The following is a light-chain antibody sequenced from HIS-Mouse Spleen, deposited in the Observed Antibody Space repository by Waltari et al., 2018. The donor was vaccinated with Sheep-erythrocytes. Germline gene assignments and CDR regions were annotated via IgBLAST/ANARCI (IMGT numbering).Light chain of an antibody. CDR2: DVS. J-gene: IGLJ1*01. Sequence: QSALTQPRSVSGSPGQSVTISCTGTSSDVGGSNYVSWYQQHPGKAPKLMIYDVSKRPSGFPDRFSGSKSGNTASLTISGLQAEDEADYYCCSYAGSYNHVFATGTKVTVL. V-gene: IGLV2-11*01. CDR3: CSYAGSYNHV. CDR1: SSDVGGSNY.